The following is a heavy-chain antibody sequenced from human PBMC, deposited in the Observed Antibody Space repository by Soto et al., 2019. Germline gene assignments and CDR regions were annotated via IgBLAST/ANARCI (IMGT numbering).Heavy chain of an antibody. CDR1: GGSISSGGDY. CDR3: ARSDYCSGGSCYPFPFDY. D-gene: IGHD2-15*01. V-gene: IGHV4-31*03. Sequence: PSETLCLSCTVSGGSISSGGDYWSWIRQHPGKGLEWIGYIYYSGSTYYNPSLKSRVTISVDTSKNQFSLKLSSVTAADTAVYYCARSDYCSGGSCYPFPFDYWGQGTLVTVSS. CDR2: IYYSGST. J-gene: IGHJ4*02.